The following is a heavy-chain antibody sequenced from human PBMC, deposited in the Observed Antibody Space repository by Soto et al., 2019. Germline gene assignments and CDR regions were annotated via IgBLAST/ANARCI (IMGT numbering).Heavy chain of an antibody. V-gene: IGHV4-34*01. CDR1: GGSFNDYY. J-gene: IGHJ5*02. D-gene: IGHD1-26*01. CDR3: ARGVGAPPRNWFDP. CDR2: IRDSGST. Sequence: SETLSLTCAVSGGSFNDYYWIWIRQPPGKGLEWLGDIRDSGSTNYNPSLKSRVTISVDTSKNQFSLKLSSVTAADTAVYYCARGVGAPPRNWFDPWGQGTLVTVSS.